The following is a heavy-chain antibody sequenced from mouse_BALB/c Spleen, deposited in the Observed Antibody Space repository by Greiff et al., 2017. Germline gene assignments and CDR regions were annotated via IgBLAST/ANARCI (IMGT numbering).Heavy chain of an antibody. CDR3: TRDGITTATWFAY. CDR2: IYPGSGST. V-gene: IGHV1S22*01. Sequence: LQQPGSELVRPGASVKLSCKASGYTFTSYWMHWVKQKPGQCLEWIGNIYPGSGSTNYDEKFKSKATLTVDTSSSTAYMQLSSLTSEDSAVYYCTRDGITTATWFAYWGQGTLVTVSA. D-gene: IGHD1-2*01. CDR1: GYTFTSYW. J-gene: IGHJ3*01.